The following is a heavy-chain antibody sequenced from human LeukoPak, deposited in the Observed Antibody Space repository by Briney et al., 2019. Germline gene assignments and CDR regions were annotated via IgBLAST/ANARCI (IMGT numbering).Heavy chain of an antibody. CDR1: GASISSYY. D-gene: IGHD6-19*01. CDR2: IYYSGST. V-gene: IGHV4-59*08. CDR3: ARVGSGWYLVY. J-gene: IGHJ4*02. Sequence: PSETLSLTCTVSGASISSYYWSWIRQPPGKGLEWIGYIYYSGSTKYNPSLKSRVTISVDTSENQFSLKLSSVTAADTAVYYCARVGSGWYLVYWGQGTLVTVSS.